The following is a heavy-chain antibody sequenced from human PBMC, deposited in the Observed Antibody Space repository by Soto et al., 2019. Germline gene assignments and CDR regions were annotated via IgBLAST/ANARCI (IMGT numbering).Heavy chain of an antibody. J-gene: IGHJ4*02. V-gene: IGHV3-9*01. D-gene: IGHD2-15*01. CDR1: AFTFGDFA. Sequence: VQLVESGGGLVQPGRSLRLSCTASAFTFGDFAMHWVRQVPGKGLVWVSGLNWNGNYIGYADSVKGRFTVSRDNAKNSLYLQMNSLRPEDTALYSCSRAPTGGTLPFYFDWWGRGTLFSVSS. CDR3: SRAPTGGTLPFYFDW. CDR2: LNWNGNYI.